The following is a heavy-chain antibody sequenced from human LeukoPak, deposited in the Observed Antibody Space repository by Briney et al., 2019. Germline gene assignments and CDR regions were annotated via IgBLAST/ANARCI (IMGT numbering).Heavy chain of an antibody. J-gene: IGHJ4*02. CDR3: ARVYYDGSGYNFDY. CDR1: GGSISGYY. D-gene: IGHD3-22*01. CDR2: IYYSGST. Sequence: PSETLSLTCTVSGGSISGYYWSWIRQPPGKGLEWIGYIYYSGSTNYNPSLKSRVTISVDTSKNQFSLKLSSVTAADTAVYYCARVYYDGSGYNFDYWGQGTLVTVSS. V-gene: IGHV4-59*01.